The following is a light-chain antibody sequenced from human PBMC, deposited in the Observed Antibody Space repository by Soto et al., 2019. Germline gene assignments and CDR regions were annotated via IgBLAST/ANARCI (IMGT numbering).Light chain of an antibody. CDR3: SSKTSSSSPFV. Sequence: QSALTQPASVSGSPGQSITISCTGSTSDVGAYNYVSWYKHHPGQAPQLMIYEVSNRPSGVSNRFSGSKSGNKASLTISGLQADDEGDDYCSSKTSSSSPFVFGTGTKLTV. J-gene: IGLJ1*01. V-gene: IGLV2-14*01. CDR2: EVS. CDR1: TSDVGAYNY.